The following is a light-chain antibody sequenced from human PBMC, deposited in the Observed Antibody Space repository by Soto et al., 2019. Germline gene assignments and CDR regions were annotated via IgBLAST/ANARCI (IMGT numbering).Light chain of an antibody. CDR3: SSYTTTTAWV. V-gene: IGLV2-14*01. CDR1: SSDVGAYRY. J-gene: IGLJ3*02. CDR2: EVS. Sequence: QSVLTQPASVSGSPGQSITISCTGSSSDVGAYRYVSWFQQHPGRAPKLIICEVSNRPSGVSDRFSGSKSGNTASLTISGLKAEDEADYHCSSYTTTTAWVFGGGTKVTVL.